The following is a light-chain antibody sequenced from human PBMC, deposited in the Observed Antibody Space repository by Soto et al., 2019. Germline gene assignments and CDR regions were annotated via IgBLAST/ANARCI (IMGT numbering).Light chain of an antibody. CDR1: QNISNF. J-gene: IGKJ3*01. CDR2: GAS. V-gene: IGKV1-39*01. Sequence: DLQMTQSPLSLAASLGDRVTITCRASQNISNFLNWYQQKPGKAPRLLVYGASNLQSGVPSRFRGSRSGTDFSLSISSLQREDLATYICQQSFRAPLNFGPGTKVTIK. CDR3: QQSFRAPLN.